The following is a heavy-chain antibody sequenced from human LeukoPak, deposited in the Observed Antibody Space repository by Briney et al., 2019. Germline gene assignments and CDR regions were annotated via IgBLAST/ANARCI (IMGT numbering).Heavy chain of an antibody. D-gene: IGHD4-17*01. CDR1: GFTFSSYG. J-gene: IGHJ1*01. CDR2: IWYDGSNK. CDR3: ARGPVRYGDHEVEYFQH. Sequence: PGGSLRLSCAASGFTFSSYGMHCVRQAPGKGLEWVAVIWYDGSNKYYADSVKGRFTISRDNSKNTLYLQMNSLRAEDTAVYYCARGPVRYGDHEVEYFQHWGQGTLVTVSS. V-gene: IGHV3-33*01.